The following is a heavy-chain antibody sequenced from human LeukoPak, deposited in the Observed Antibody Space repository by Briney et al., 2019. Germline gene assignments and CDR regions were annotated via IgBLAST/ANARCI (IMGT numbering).Heavy chain of an antibody. CDR1: GGSISSSHW. J-gene: IGHJ3*02. D-gene: IGHD3-10*01. Sequence: PSETLSLTCVVSGGSISSSHWWSWVRQPPGKGLEWIGEIYHSGNTIYNPSLKSRVTILVDKSKNQFSLKLNSVTAADTAVYYCAKSNGYGLVDIWGQGTMVTVSS. CDR3: AKSNGYGLVDI. V-gene: IGHV4-4*02. CDR2: IYHSGNT.